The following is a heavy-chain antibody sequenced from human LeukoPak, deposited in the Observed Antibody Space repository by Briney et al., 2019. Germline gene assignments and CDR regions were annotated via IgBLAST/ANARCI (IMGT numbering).Heavy chain of an antibody. Sequence: GGSLRLSCAASGFTFSSYSMNWVRQAPGKGLEWVSSISSSSSYIYYADSVKGRFTISRDNAKNSLYLQMNSLRAEDTAVYYCASGGDYDILTGYYPFDYWGQGTLVTVSS. D-gene: IGHD3-9*01. CDR2: ISSSSSYI. J-gene: IGHJ4*02. CDR1: GFTFSSYS. CDR3: ASGGDYDILTGYYPFDY. V-gene: IGHV3-21*01.